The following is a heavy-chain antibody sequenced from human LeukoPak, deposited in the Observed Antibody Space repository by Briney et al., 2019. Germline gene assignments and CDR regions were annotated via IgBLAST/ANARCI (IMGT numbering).Heavy chain of an antibody. D-gene: IGHD2-2*02. CDR1: GGTFSSYA. J-gene: IGHJ6*03. CDR3: ARVVPAAIRDYYYYMDV. Sequence: SVKVSCKASGGTFSSYAISWVRQAPGRGLEWMGGIIPIFGTANYAQKFQGRVTITADESTSTAYMELSSLRSEDTAVYYCARVVPAAIRDYYYYMDVWGKGTTVTVSS. CDR2: IIPIFGTA. V-gene: IGHV1-69*01.